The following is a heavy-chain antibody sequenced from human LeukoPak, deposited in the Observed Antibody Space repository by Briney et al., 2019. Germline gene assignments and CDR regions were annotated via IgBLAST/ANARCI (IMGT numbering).Heavy chain of an antibody. V-gene: IGHV3-23*01. CDR2: IGGSGTVT. CDR1: GFTFTTYS. D-gene: IGHD2-2*01. J-gene: IGHJ5*02. CDR3: AKFPSAGRNH. Sequence: GGSLRLSCAASGFTFTTYSMSWVRQTPLRGLEWVSAIGGSGTVTYYADSVKGRFTISRDNSKNTLYLQMNSLRAEDTGVYYCAKFPSAGRNHWGQGSLVTVSS.